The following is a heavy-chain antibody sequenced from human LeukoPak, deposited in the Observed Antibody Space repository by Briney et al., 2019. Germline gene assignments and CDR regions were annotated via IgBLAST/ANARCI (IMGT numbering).Heavy chain of an antibody. D-gene: IGHD2-2*01. J-gene: IGHJ5*02. Sequence: SESLSLSCAVYGESFSGYYWRSIRQPPGKGLEWIGEINHSGSTNSNPSRKSRVTISVNTSKNQYSLKLSAVTAAATAVYSGARGTSGYCRSTSCYGLRWFDPWGQGTLVTVPS. CDR1: GESFSGYY. CDR2: INHSGST. V-gene: IGHV4-34*01. CDR3: ARGTSGYCRSTSCYGLRWFDP.